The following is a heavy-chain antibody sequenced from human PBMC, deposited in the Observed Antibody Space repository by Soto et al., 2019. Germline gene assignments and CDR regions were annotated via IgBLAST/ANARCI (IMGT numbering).Heavy chain of an antibody. CDR1: GFTFSSYG. V-gene: IGHV3-30*18. CDR3: AKPFYYYDSKGNWFDP. J-gene: IGHJ5*02. Sequence: PGGSLRLSCAASGFTFSSYGMHWVRQAPGKGLERVAVISYDGSNKYYADSVKGRFTISRDNSKNTLYLQMNSLRAEDTAVYYCAKPFYYYDSKGNWFDPWGQGTLVTVSS. CDR2: ISYDGSNK. D-gene: IGHD3-22*01.